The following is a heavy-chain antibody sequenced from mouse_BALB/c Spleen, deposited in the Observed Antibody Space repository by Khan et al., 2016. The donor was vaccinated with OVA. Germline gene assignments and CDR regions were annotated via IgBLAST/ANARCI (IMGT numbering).Heavy chain of an antibody. CDR1: GYSFTGYF. V-gene: IGHV1-20*02. D-gene: IGHD1-1*01. CDR3: TRIYRSDFDY. Sequence: IHLVQSGPELVRPGASVKISCKASGYSFTGYFMNWVMQSHGKSLEWIGRINPHIGETFYNQRFKDKATLTVDESSSTAHMELRSLASEDSAVYYCTRIYRSDFDYWGQGTTLTVSS. CDR2: INPHIGET. J-gene: IGHJ2*01.